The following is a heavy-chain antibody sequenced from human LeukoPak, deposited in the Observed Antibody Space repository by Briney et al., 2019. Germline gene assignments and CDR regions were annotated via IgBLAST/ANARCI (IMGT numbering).Heavy chain of an antibody. CDR1: GYTFTSYY. CDR3: ARDAGDIAATPTYDY. D-gene: IGHD6-6*01. Sequence: ASVKVSCKASGYTFTSYYMHWVRQAPGQGLEWMGIINPSGGSTSYAQKFQGRVTMTRDMSTSTVYMELSSLRSEDTAVYYCARDAGDIAATPTYDYWGQGTLVTVSS. CDR2: INPSGGST. V-gene: IGHV1-46*01. J-gene: IGHJ4*02.